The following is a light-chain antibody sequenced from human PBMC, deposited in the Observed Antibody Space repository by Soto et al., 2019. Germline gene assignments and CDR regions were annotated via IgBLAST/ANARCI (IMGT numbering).Light chain of an antibody. CDR3: QQYNRYWT. Sequence: DIQMTQSPSTLSASVGDRVTITCRASQSITSWLAWYQQKPGKAPKLLIYDASSLENGVPSRFSGSGSGTVFTLTISSLQPDDYATYYFQQYNRYWTFGQGTKVEVK. CDR2: DAS. J-gene: IGKJ1*01. V-gene: IGKV1-5*01. CDR1: QSITSW.